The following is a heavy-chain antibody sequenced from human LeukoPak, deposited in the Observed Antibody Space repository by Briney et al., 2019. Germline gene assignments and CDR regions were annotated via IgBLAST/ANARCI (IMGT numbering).Heavy chain of an antibody. J-gene: IGHJ4*02. Sequence: KPGGSLRLSCAASGFTFSDYYMSWIRQAPGKGLEWVSYISSSGSTIYYADSVKGRFTISRDNAKNSLYLQMNSLRAEDTAVYYCATSYGYGQPEFDYWGQGTLVTVSS. CDR3: ATSYGYGQPEFDY. V-gene: IGHV3-11*01. D-gene: IGHD5-18*01. CDR2: ISSSGSTI. CDR1: GFTFSDYY.